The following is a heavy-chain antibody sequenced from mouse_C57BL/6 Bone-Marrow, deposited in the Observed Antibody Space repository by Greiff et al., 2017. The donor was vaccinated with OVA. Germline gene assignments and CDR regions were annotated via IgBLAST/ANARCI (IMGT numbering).Heavy chain of an antibody. D-gene: IGHD2-4*01. J-gene: IGHJ4*01. CDR1: GYTFTDYY. Sequence: EVKVVESGPVLVKPGASVKMSCKASGYTFTDYYMNWVKQSHGKSLEWIGVINPYNGGTSYNQKFKGKATLTVDKSSSTAYMELNSLTSEDSAVYVCARSMIRDYYAMDYWGQGTSVTVSS. CDR2: INPYNGGT. V-gene: IGHV1-19*01. CDR3: ARSMIRDYYAMDY.